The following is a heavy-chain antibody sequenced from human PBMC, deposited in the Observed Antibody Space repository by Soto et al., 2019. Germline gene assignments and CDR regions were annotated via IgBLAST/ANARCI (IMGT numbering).Heavy chain of an antibody. CDR1: GFTFSSYG. V-gene: IGHV3-30*03. CDR3: AIDFYGS. D-gene: IGHD4-17*01. CDR2: ISYDGSNK. Sequence: QVQLVESGGGVVQPGRSLRLSCAASGFTFSSYGMHWVRQAPGKGLEWVAVISYDGSNKYYADSVKGRFTISRDNSKNTLYLQMNSLRAEDTAVYYYAIDFYGSWGQGTLVTVSS. J-gene: IGHJ4*02.